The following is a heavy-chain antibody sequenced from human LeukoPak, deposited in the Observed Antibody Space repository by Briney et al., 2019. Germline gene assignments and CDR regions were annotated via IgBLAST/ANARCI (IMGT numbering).Heavy chain of an antibody. D-gene: IGHD1-14*01. V-gene: IGHV4-30-2*01. CDR1: GGSISSGGYY. Sequence: SETLSLTCTVSGGSISSGGYYWSWIRQPPGKGLEWIGYIYHSGSTYYNPSLKSRVTISVDRSKNQFSLKLSSVTAADTAVYYCARRGPGGPPDYWGQGTLVTVSS. CDR2: IYHSGST. CDR3: ARRGPGGPPDY. J-gene: IGHJ4*02.